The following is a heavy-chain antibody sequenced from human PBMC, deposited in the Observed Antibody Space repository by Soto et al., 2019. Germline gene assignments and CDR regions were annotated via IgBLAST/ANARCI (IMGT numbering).Heavy chain of an antibody. Sequence: QVQLQESGPGLVKPSETLSLTCTVSGGSISSYYWSWIRQPPGKGLEWIGYIYYSGSTNYNPSLKSRVTISVDTSKNQFSLKLSSVSAADTSVYYCARHTIAVAGTPPLFDYWGQGTLVTVSS. D-gene: IGHD6-19*01. CDR1: GGSISSYY. CDR3: ARHTIAVAGTPPLFDY. J-gene: IGHJ4*02. V-gene: IGHV4-59*08. CDR2: IYYSGST.